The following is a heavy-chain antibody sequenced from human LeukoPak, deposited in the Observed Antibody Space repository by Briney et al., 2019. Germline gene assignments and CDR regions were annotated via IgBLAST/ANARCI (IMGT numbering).Heavy chain of an antibody. CDR2: ISAYNGNT. CDR1: GSTFTSYG. Sequence: GASVKVSCKASGSTFTSYGISWVRQAPGQGLEWMGWISAYNGNTNYAQKLQGRVNMTTDTSTSTAYMELRSLRSDDTAVYYCARGYYYDSSGYFRLDAFDIWGQGTMVTVSS. D-gene: IGHD3-22*01. CDR3: ARGYYYDSSGYFRLDAFDI. V-gene: IGHV1-18*01. J-gene: IGHJ3*02.